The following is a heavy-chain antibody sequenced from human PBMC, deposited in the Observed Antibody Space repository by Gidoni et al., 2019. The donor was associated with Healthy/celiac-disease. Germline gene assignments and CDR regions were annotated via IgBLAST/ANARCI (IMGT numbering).Heavy chain of an antibody. CDR2: ISAYNGNT. V-gene: IGHV1-18*01. D-gene: IGHD3-3*01. J-gene: IGHJ4*02. CDR3: ARSALERFLEWLVPENDY. Sequence: QVQLVQSGPEVKKPWASVKVSCKASGYTFTSYGISWVRQAPGQGLEWMGWISAYNGNTNYAQKLQGRVTMTTDTSTSTAYMELRSLRPDDTAVYYCARSALERFLEWLVPENDYWGQGTLVTVSS. CDR1: GYTFTSYG.